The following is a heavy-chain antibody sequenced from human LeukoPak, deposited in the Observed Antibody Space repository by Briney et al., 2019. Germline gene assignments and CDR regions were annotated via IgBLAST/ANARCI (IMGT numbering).Heavy chain of an antibody. CDR3: ARGAAVYSYFDY. Sequence: SETLSLTCTVSGGSISSYYWSWIRQPAGKGLEWIGRIYSSGTTNYNPSLKSRATISVDTSKNQFSLKLSSLTAADTAVYYCARGAAVYSYFDYWGQGTLVTVSS. D-gene: IGHD6-13*01. J-gene: IGHJ4*02. CDR2: IYSSGTT. CDR1: GGSISSYY. V-gene: IGHV4-4*07.